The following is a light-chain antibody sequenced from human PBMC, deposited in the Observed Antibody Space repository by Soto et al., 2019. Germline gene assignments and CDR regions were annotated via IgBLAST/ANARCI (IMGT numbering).Light chain of an antibody. J-gene: IGLJ1*01. V-gene: IGLV2-14*01. Sequence: QSSLNQPASVSGSPGQSIAISCTGTSSDVGGYSYVSWYQQQPGKAPKLVISDVSNRPSGVSDRFSGSKSGNTASLTISGLQTEDKADYYCASYTTSSTYVFGTGTKVTVL. CDR2: DVS. CDR3: ASYTTSSTYV. CDR1: SSDVGGYSY.